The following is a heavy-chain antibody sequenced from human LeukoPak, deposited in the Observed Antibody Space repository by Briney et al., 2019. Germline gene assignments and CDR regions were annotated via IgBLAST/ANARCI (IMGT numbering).Heavy chain of an antibody. CDR2: IYYSGST. J-gene: IGHJ4*02. Sequence: SETLSLTCTVSGGSISSYYWSWIRQPPGKGLEWIGYIYYSGSTNYNPSLKSRVTISVDTSKNQFSLRLCSVTAADTAVYYCARLGCSGGSCYDEYWGQGTLVTVSS. CDR3: ARLGCSGGSCYDEY. V-gene: IGHV4-59*08. CDR1: GGSISSYY. D-gene: IGHD2-15*01.